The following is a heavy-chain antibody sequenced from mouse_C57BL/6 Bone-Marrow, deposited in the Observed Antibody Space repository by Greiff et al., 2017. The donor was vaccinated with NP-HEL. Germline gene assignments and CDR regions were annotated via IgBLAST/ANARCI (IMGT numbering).Heavy chain of an antibody. Sequence: QVHVKQSGAELVKPGASVKLSCKASGYTFTEYTIHWVKQRPGQGLAWIGWFYPGSGSIKYKEKFKGKVTLTADKSSSTVYMERSRLTAEYSSVYFCARHEDPAWFAYWGQGTLLTVSA. J-gene: IGHJ3*01. CDR2: FYPGSGSI. V-gene: IGHV1-62-2*01. CDR1: GYTFTEYT. CDR3: ARHEDPAWFAY.